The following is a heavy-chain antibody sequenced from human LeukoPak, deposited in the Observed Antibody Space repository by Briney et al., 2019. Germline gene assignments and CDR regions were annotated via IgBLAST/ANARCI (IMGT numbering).Heavy chain of an antibody. CDR2: FNPSGGRT. V-gene: IGHV1-46*01. J-gene: IGHJ4*02. D-gene: IGHD7-27*01. CDR1: GGTFSSYA. Sequence: ASVKVSCKASGGTFSSYAISWVRQAPGQGLEWMGIFNPSGGRTTYAQKFQGRVTVTRDTSTSTVYMELSSLRSEDTAVYYCARAQTGNRFDYWGQGTLVTVSS. CDR3: ARAQTGNRFDY.